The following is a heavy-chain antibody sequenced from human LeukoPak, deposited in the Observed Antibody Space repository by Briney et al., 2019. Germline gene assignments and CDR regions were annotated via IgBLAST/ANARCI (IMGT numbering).Heavy chain of an antibody. CDR3: ARDTAAARLGY. CDR1: GYTFTSND. D-gene: IGHD6-6*01. CDR2: INPNSGGT. V-gene: IGHV1-2*02. Sequence: GASVKVSCKASGYTFTSNDLNWVRQATGQGLEWMGWINPNSGGTNYAQKFQGRVTMTRDTSISTAYMELSRLRSDDTAVYYCARDTAAARLGYWGRGTLVTVSS. J-gene: IGHJ4*02.